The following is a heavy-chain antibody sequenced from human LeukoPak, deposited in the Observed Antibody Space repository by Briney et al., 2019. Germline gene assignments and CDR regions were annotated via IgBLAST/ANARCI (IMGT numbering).Heavy chain of an antibody. CDR2: LIPSSGGT. V-gene: IGHV1-46*01. CDR3: ARGSGYF. D-gene: IGHD3-10*01. CDR1: GYTLTSYS. J-gene: IGHJ4*02. Sequence: ASMKVSCKASGYTLTSYSIHWVRQAPGQGLEWMARLIPSSGGTGYAQNFQGRVTVTMDTSTGTVYMELRSLRSEDTAVYYCARGSGYFWGQGTLVTVSS.